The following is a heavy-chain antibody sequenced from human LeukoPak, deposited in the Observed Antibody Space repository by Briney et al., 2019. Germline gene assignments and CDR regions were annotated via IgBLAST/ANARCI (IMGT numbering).Heavy chain of an antibody. D-gene: IGHD5-12*01. J-gene: IGHJ1*01. CDR3: ARAQVASRIRLEH. V-gene: IGHV4-59*01. CDR1: GGSIRSYY. Sequence: PSETLSLTCTVSGGSIRSYYYNWIRQTPVKGLEWIGYIYHDVATSYNPSLKNRVTMSVDTSKNQFSLTLISATAADTAVYYCARAQVASRIRLEHWGQGILVTVSS. CDR2: IYHDVAT.